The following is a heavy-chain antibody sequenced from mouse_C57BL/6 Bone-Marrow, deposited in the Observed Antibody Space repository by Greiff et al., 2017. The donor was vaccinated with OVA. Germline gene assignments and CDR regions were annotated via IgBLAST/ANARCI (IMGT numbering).Heavy chain of an antibody. D-gene: IGHD2-10*01. CDR1: GYSITSGYD. Sequence: DVKLQESGPGMVKPSQSLSLTCTVTGYSITSGYDWHWIRHFPGNKLEWMGYISYSGSPNYNPSLKSRISITHDTSKNHFFLKLNSVTTEDTATYYCARAPYYGKDYYAMDYWGQGTSVTVSS. J-gene: IGHJ4*01. V-gene: IGHV3-1*01. CDR2: ISYSGSP. CDR3: ARAPYYGKDYYAMDY.